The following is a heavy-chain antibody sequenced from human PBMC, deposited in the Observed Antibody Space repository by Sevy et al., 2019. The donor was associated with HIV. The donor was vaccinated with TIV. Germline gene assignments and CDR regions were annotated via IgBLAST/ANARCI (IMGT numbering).Heavy chain of an antibody. CDR2: MNQDGSEK. D-gene: IGHD5-18*01. CDR1: GFTFSTYW. V-gene: IGHV3-7*01. CDR3: VREGVGGFSYSLDC. J-gene: IGHJ4*02. Sequence: GESLKTSCAASGFTFSTYWMSWVRQAPGKGLEWVATMNQDGSEKYYVDSVKGRFTISRDNAQNSLYLQMNSLRAEDTAVYYCVREGVGGFSYSLDCWGQGTLVTVSS.